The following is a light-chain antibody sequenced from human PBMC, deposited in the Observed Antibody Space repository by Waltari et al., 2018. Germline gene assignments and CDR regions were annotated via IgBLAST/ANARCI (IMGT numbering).Light chain of an antibody. Sequence: DIQMTQSPSTLSASEGDRVTLTCRASQSINYWLAWYQQKPGKAPKLLIYKASTLETGVPSRFSGSGSGTEFTLTIGSLQPDDFAIYYWQQYNTYPVTFGQGTRLEIK. CDR3: QQYNTYPVT. V-gene: IGKV1-5*03. CDR2: KAS. CDR1: QSINYW. J-gene: IGKJ5*01.